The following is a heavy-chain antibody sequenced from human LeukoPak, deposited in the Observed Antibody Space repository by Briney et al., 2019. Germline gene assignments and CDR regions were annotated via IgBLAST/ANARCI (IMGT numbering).Heavy chain of an antibody. Sequence: ASVKVSCKASGYTFTGYYMHWVRQAPGQGLEWMGWINPNSGGTNYAQTFQGRVTMTRDTSISTAYMELSRLRSDDTAVYYCARSKYSGFYYFDYWGQGTLVTVSS. J-gene: IGHJ4*02. V-gene: IGHV1-2*02. CDR1: GYTFTGYY. CDR3: ARSKYSGFYYFDY. CDR2: INPNSGGT. D-gene: IGHD5-12*01.